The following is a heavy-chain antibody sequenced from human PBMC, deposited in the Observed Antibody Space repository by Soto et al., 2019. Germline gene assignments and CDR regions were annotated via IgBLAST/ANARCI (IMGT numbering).Heavy chain of an antibody. CDR1: GGSISSSSYY. CDR3: ARLGWLQSIRFDY. D-gene: IGHD5-12*01. V-gene: IGHV4-39*01. J-gene: IGHJ4*02. CDR2: IYYSGST. Sequence: SVTLCVTWTVAGGSISSSSYYWVWIRQPPGKGLEWIGSIYYSGSTYYNPSLKSRVTISVDTSKNQFSLKLSSVTAADTAVYYCARLGWLQSIRFDYWGQGTLVTVSS.